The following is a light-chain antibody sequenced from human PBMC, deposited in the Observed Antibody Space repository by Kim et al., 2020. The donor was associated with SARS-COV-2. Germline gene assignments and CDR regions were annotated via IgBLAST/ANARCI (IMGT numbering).Light chain of an antibody. J-gene: IGLJ3*02. CDR2: DVT. Sequence: GQSITISCTGTRSDVGAYNHVSWFQQHPGKAPKLLIYDVTQWPSGISNRFSGSKSGNTASLTISGLQPEDEADYYCSSYTTSSTWVFGGGTQLTVL. CDR1: RSDVGAYNH. CDR3: SSYTTSSTWV. V-gene: IGLV2-14*04.